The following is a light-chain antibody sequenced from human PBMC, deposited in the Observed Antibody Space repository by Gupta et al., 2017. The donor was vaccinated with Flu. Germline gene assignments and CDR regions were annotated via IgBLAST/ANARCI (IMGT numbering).Light chain of an antibody. J-gene: IGKJ2*01. V-gene: IGKV1-9*01. CDR2: SAS. Sequence: PSFLSASVGDRVTITCRASQGIRSYLAWYQQKPGKAPKLLIYSASTVESGVPSRFSGSGSGTEYTLTISSRQPEDFATYSCQQGNSCPYTFGQGTXMEIK. CDR1: QGIRSY. CDR3: QQGNSCPYT.